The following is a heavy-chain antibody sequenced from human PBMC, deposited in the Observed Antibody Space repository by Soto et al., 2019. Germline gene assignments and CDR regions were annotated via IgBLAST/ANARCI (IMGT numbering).Heavy chain of an antibody. V-gene: IGHV1-69*13. J-gene: IGHJ3*02. CDR1: GGTFSSYA. CDR3: ARDPNQLPPKGGAFNI. CDR2: IIPIFGTA. Sequence: SVKVSCKASGGTFSSYAISWVRQAPGQGLEWMGGIIPIFGTANYAQKFQGRVKITADESTSTAYMELSSLRSEDTAVYYRARDPNQLPPKGGAFNIGGQGKMVTVSS. D-gene: IGHD2-2*01.